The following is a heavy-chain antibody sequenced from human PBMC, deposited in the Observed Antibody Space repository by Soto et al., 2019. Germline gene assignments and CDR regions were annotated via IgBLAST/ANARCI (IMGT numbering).Heavy chain of an antibody. D-gene: IGHD1-20*01. CDR3: VRGQSVLYLDL. V-gene: IGHV1-18*01. CDR1: GGTFSSYA. CDR2: ISPHNFNT. J-gene: IGHJ1*01. Sequence: ASVKVSCKASGGTFSSYAISWVRQAPGQGLEWMGAISPHNFNTNYAQKFQGRVTMTRDTSVNTSYMDLNRLNFDDSAIYYCVRGQSVLYLDLWGRGTQVTVSS.